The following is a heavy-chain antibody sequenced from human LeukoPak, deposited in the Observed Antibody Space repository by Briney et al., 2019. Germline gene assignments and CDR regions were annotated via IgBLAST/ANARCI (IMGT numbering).Heavy chain of an antibody. J-gene: IGHJ4*02. Sequence: SETLSLTCSVSGTSISTNYWSWIRQPPGKGLEWIGYISYIGSTNYNPSLKSRITISQDTSKNQFSLKVSSVTAADAAAYYCTREEGGTTVDYWGQGTLVTVSS. CDR3: TREEGGTTVDY. D-gene: IGHD1-1*01. CDR1: GTSISTNY. CDR2: ISYIGST. V-gene: IGHV4-59*12.